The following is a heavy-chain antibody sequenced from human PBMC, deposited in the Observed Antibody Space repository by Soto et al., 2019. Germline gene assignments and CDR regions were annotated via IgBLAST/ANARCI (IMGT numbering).Heavy chain of an antibody. D-gene: IGHD5-12*01. CDR2: TIPIFGTA. V-gene: IGHV1-69*13. J-gene: IGHJ6*02. CDR3: ASHSRNIVATAPPRYYYGMDV. CDR1: GGTFSSYA. Sequence: SEKVSCKASGGTFSSYAISWLRQAPGQGLEWMGGTIPIFGTANYAQKFQGRVTITADDSTSTAYMELSSLRSEDTAVYYCASHSRNIVATAPPRYYYGMDVWGQGTTVTVSS.